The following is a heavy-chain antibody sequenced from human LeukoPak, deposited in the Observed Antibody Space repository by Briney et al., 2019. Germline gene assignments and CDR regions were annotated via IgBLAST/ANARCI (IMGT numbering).Heavy chain of an antibody. D-gene: IGHD4-17*01. J-gene: IGHJ4*01. CDR3: ARQGVSRGANYGLDY. CDR2: ITDRGDT. CDR1: GGSIRDYS. V-gene: IGHV4-59*08. Sequence: PSETLSLTCTVSGGSIRDYSWSWIRQPPGKELEWIGRITDRGDTDHSPSLKSRVTISVDTSKSQLSPKLSSVTAADTAIYYCARQGVSRGANYGLDYWGHGTLVTVSS.